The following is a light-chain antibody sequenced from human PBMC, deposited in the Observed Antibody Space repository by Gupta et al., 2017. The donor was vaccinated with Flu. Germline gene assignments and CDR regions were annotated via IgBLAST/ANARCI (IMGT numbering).Light chain of an antibody. J-gene: IGLJ1*01. V-gene: IGLV2-14*04. CDR2: DVS. CDR3: SSYTSGSALYV. CDR1: SSDVGTYNF. Sequence: ITTSCTGTSSDVGTYNFVSWYQQHPGKAPKLMIFDVSYRPSGVSSRFSGSKSGNTASLTISGLQAEDEADYYCSSYTSGSALYVFGTGTKVTVL.